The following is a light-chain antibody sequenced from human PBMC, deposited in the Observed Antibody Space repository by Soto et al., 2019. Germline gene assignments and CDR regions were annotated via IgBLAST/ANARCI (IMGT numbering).Light chain of an antibody. V-gene: IGKV3-15*01. CDR3: QHYNNWPRT. Sequence: EIVMTQSPATLSVSPGERATLSCRASQSVSSNLAWYHQKPGQAPRLLIYGASTRATGIPARFSGSGSGTEFTLTITSLQSEDFAVYYCQHYNNWPRTFGQGTKVEV. J-gene: IGKJ1*01. CDR2: GAS. CDR1: QSVSSN.